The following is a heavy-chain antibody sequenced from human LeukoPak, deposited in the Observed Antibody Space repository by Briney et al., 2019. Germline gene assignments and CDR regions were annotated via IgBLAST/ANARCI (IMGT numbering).Heavy chain of an antibody. Sequence: GGSLRLSCAASGFTFSSHWMHWVRQAPGKGLVWVSRINTDGSSTSYADSVKGRFTISRDNAKNTLYLQMNGLRVEDTAVYFCTRSLYGSRTDYWGQGTLVTVSS. CDR1: GFTFSSHW. CDR2: INTDGSST. J-gene: IGHJ4*02. V-gene: IGHV3-74*01. CDR3: TRSLYGSRTDY. D-gene: IGHD2-15*01.